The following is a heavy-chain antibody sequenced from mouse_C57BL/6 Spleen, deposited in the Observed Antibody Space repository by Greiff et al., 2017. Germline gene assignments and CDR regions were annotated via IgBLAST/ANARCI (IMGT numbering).Heavy chain of an antibody. CDR1: GFSLTSYG. V-gene: IGHV2-2*01. CDR3: ARNLITTVVATYAMDY. J-gene: IGHJ4*01. Sequence: QVQLQQSGPGLVQPSQSLSITCTVSGFSLTSYGVHWVRQSPGKGLEWLGVIWSGGSTDYNAAFISRLSISKDNSKSQVFFKMNSLQADDTAIYYCARNLITTVVATYAMDYWGQGTSVTVSS. D-gene: IGHD1-1*01. CDR2: IWSGGST.